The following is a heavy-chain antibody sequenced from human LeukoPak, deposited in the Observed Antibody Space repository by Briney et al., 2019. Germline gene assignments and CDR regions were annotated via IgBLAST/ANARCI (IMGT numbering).Heavy chain of an antibody. Sequence: GSSVKVSCKASGGTFSSYAISWVRQAPGQGPEWMGGIIPIFGTANYAQKFQGRVTITADESTSTAYMELSSLRSEDTAVYYCARNKRGCSSTSCYSDYYYYYMDVWGKGTTVTVSS. CDR1: GGTFSSYA. CDR2: IIPIFGTA. D-gene: IGHD2-2*02. V-gene: IGHV1-69*01. CDR3: ARNKRGCSSTSCYSDYYYYYMDV. J-gene: IGHJ6*03.